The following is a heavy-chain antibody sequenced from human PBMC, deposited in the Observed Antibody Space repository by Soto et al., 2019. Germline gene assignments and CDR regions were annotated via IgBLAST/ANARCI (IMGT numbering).Heavy chain of an antibody. J-gene: IGHJ4*02. V-gene: IGHV1-69*13. Sequence: GASVKVSCKASGGTFSSYAISWVRQAPGQGLEWMGGIIPIFGTANYAQKFQGRVTITADESTSTAYMELSSLRSEDTAVYYCATYSGSYLGLDYWGQGTLVTVSS. CDR1: GGTFSSYA. D-gene: IGHD1-26*01. CDR2: IIPIFGTA. CDR3: ATYSGSYLGLDY.